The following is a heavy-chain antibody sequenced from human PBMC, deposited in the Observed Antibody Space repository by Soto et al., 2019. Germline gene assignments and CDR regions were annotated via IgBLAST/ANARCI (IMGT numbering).Heavy chain of an antibody. CDR2: IKQDGSEK. D-gene: IGHD7-27*01. V-gene: IGHV3-7*01. CDR1: GFNFGASW. J-gene: IGHJ4*02. Sequence: EVQLMESRGGLVQPGGSLRLACAAAGFNFGASWMAWVRQAPGKGLEWVADIKQDGSEKNYVDSVKGRVTISRDDAKNSLYLQMNSLRAEDTAVYYCARDPFSGAIDYWGLGTLVTVSS. CDR3: ARDPFSGAIDY.